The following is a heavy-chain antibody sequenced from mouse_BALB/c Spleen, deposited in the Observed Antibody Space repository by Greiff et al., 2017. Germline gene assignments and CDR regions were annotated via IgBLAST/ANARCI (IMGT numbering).Heavy chain of an antibody. Sequence: EVKLQESGAELVRSGASVKLSCTASGFNIKDYYMHWVKQRPEQGLEWIGWIDPENGDTEYAPKFQGKATMTADTSSNTAYLQLSSLTSEDTAVYSCFSYGRPPWFAYWGQGTLVTVSA. CDR1: GFNIKDYY. CDR2: IDPENGDT. V-gene: IGHV14-4*02. D-gene: IGHD1-1*01. CDR3: FSYGRPPWFAY. J-gene: IGHJ3*01.